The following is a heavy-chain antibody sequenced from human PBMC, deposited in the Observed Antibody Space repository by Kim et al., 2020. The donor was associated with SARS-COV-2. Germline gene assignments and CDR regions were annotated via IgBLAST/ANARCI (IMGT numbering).Heavy chain of an antibody. CDR2: INHSGST. Sequence: SETLSLTCAVYGGSFSGYYWSWIRQPPGKGLEWIGEINHSGSTNYNPSLKSRVTISVDTSKNQFSLKLSSVTAADTAVYYCARGIPPSPQSYDSSGIFD. V-gene: IGHV4-34*01. CDR3: ARGIPPSPQSYDSSGIFD. J-gene: IGHJ4*01. D-gene: IGHD3-22*01. CDR1: GGSFSGYY.